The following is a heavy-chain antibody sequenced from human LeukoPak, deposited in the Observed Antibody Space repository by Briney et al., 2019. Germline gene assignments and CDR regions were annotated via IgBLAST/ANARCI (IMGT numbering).Heavy chain of an antibody. D-gene: IGHD6-13*01. CDR2: IYYSGST. V-gene: IGHV4-59*11. CDR1: GGSISSHY. CDR3: ARAGYGSSWYTYYYYYMDV. J-gene: IGHJ6*03. Sequence: LSETLSLTCTVSGGSISSHYWSWIRQPPGKGLEWIGYIYYSGSTNYNPSLKSRVTISVDTSKNQFSLKLSSVTAADTAVYYCARAGYGSSWYTYYYYYMDVWGKGTTVTVSS.